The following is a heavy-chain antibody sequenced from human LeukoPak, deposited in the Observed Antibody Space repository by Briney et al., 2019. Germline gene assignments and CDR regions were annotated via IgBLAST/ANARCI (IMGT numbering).Heavy chain of an antibody. CDR2: IEKDGNTQ. Sequence: GGSLRLSCAASGFTFSSYGMHWVRQAPGKGLEWVAFIEKDGNTQYYTDSVRGRFAISRDNSKNTLYLQTSSLRTEDTAMFYCTKARDFWTRCFFDYWGQGTLVTVFS. J-gene: IGHJ4*02. CDR1: GFTFSSYG. D-gene: IGHD3/OR15-3a*01. V-gene: IGHV3-30*02. CDR3: TKARDFWTRCFFDY.